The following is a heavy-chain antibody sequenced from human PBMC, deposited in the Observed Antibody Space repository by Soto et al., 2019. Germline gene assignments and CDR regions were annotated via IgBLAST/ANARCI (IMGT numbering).Heavy chain of an antibody. J-gene: IGHJ3*02. V-gene: IGHV5-51*01. CDR3: ARFRITIFGVVNRAFDI. D-gene: IGHD3-3*01. CDR1: GYSFTSYW. CDR2: IYPGDSDT. Sequence: PGESLKISCKGSGYSFTSYWIGWVRQMPGKGLEWMGIIYPGDSDTRYSPSFQGQVTISADKSISTAYLQWSSLKASDTAMYYCARFRITIFGVVNRAFDIWGQGTMVTVSS.